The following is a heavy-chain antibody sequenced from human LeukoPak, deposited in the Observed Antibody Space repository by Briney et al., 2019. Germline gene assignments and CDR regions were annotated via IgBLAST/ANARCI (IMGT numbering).Heavy chain of an antibody. CDR2: INHSGST. Sequence: PSETLSLTCAVYGGSFSGYYWSWIRQPPGKGLEWIGEINHSGSTNYNPSLKSRVTISVDTSKNQFSLKLSSVTAADTAVYYCASQRITMVRGVLLYWGQGTLVTVSS. J-gene: IGHJ4*02. D-gene: IGHD3-10*01. V-gene: IGHV4-34*01. CDR3: ASQRITMVRGVLLY. CDR1: GGSFSGYY.